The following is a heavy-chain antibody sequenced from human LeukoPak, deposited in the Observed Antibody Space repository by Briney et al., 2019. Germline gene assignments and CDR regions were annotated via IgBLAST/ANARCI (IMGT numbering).Heavy chain of an antibody. J-gene: IGHJ3*02. V-gene: IGHV1-8*03. CDR3: ARGLRDSGSSLDAFDI. D-gene: IGHD1-26*01. Sequence: GASVKVSCKASGYTFTSYGISWVRQATGQGLEWMGWMNPNSGNTGYAQKFQGRVTITRNTSISTAYMELSSLRSEDTAVYYCARGLRDSGSSLDAFDIWGQGTMVTVSS. CDR2: MNPNSGNT. CDR1: GYTFTSYG.